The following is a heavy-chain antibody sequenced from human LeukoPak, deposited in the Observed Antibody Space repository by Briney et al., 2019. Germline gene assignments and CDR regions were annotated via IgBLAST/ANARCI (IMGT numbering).Heavy chain of an antibody. D-gene: IGHD6-6*01. J-gene: IGHJ4*02. CDR1: GGSISSSSYY. Sequence: SETLSLTCTVSGGSISSSSYYWGWIRQPPGKGLEWIGSIYYSGSTYYNPSLKSRVTISVDTSKNQFSLKLSSVTAADTAVYYCARGRKVSSSFFDYWGQGTLVTVSS. V-gene: IGHV4-39*07. CDR2: IYYSGST. CDR3: ARGRKVSSSFFDY.